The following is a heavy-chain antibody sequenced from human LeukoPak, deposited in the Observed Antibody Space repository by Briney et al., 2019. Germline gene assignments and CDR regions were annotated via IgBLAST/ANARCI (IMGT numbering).Heavy chain of an antibody. CDR3: AKVALLGMTVVPPDY. V-gene: IGHV3-30*18. CDR2: ISYDGSNK. CDR1: GFTFSSYG. D-gene: IGHD3-22*01. Sequence: GGSLRLSCAASGFTFSSYGMHWVRQAPGKGLEWVAVISYDGSNKYYADSVKGRFTISRDNSKNTLYLQMNSLRAEDTAVYYCAKVALLGMTVVPPDYWGQGIPVTVSS. J-gene: IGHJ4*02.